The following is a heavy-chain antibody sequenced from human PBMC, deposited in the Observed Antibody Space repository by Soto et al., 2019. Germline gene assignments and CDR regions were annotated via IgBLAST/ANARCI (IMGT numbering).Heavy chain of an antibody. D-gene: IGHD2-2*01. J-gene: IGHJ6*02. CDR3: AHRQRYERPYQLLFLGIGMDV. CDR1: GFSLSTSGVG. Sequence: QITLKEFGPPLVKPTQTLTLTCTFSGFSLSTSGVGVGWFRQPPGKALVWLEIYHWNDDKRYSPSLKIRITITQDSSKNQLVLTMTNMDPVDTATYYCAHRQRYERPYQLLFLGIGMDVWGQGTTVTVSS. CDR2: YHWNDDK. V-gene: IGHV2-5*01.